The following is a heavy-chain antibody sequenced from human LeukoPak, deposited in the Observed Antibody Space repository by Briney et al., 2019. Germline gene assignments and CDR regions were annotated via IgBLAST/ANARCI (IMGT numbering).Heavy chain of an antibody. CDR1: GGSFSGYY. Sequence: SETLSLTCAVYGGSFSGYYWSWIRQPPGKGLEWIGEINHSGSTNYNPSLKSRVTISVDTSKNQFSLKLSSVTAADTAVYYCARGKIYDYVWGSYRPAFDYWGQGTLVTVSS. CDR2: INHSGST. V-gene: IGHV4-34*01. D-gene: IGHD3-16*02. CDR3: ARGKIYDYVWGSYRPAFDY. J-gene: IGHJ4*02.